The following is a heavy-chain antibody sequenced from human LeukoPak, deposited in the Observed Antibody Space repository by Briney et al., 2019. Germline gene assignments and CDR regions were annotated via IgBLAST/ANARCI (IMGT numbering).Heavy chain of an antibody. CDR3: ARGGWQQLFFTRLYNWFDP. V-gene: IGHV4-31*03. CDR1: GGSISSGGYY. CDR2: IYYSGST. Sequence: SETLSLTCTVSGGSISSGGYYWSWIRQHPGKGQEWIGYIYYSGSTYYNPSLKSRVTISVDTSKNQFSLKLSSVTAADTAVYYCARGGWQQLFFTRLYNWFDPWGQGTLVTVSS. D-gene: IGHD6-13*01. J-gene: IGHJ5*02.